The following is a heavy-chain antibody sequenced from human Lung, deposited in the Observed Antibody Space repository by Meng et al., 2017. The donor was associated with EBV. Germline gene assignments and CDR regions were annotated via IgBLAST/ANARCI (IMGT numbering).Heavy chain of an antibody. Sequence: QLLPWGVGLLKPSETMSLSCGVSGRSFSSSYWSWIRQPPGKGLEWIGQINYSGITTYNPSLQSRVTISVDTSKNQFSLSLNSVTAADTAVYYCARGGTSSAPFDYWGQGTLVTVSS. D-gene: IGHD2-2*01. CDR1: GRSFSSSY. J-gene: IGHJ4*02. V-gene: IGHV4-34*01. CDR3: ARGGTSSAPFDY. CDR2: INYSGIT.